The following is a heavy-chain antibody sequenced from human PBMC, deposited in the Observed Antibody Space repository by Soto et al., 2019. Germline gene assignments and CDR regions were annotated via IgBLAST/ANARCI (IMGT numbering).Heavy chain of an antibody. Sequence: QVQLVQSGAEVKKPGSSVKVSCKASGGTFSSYAISWVRQAPGQGLEWMGGIIPFFGTANYAQKFQGRVTIRARETTSTAYLARSCLCSEDTSVYYCARPPSHSYYYGMDIWGKGTTVTVSP. CDR1: GGTFSSYA. CDR3: ARPPSHSYYYGMDI. J-gene: IGHJ6*04. CDR2: IIPFFGTA. V-gene: IGHV1-69*12.